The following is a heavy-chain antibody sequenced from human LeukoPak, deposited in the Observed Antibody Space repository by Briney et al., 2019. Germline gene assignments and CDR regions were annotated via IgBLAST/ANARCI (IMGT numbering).Heavy chain of an antibody. J-gene: IGHJ4*02. D-gene: IGHD3-22*01. V-gene: IGHV4-39*01. CDR1: GGSISSSSYY. CDR2: IYYSGST. Sequence: SETLSLTCTVSGGSISSSSYYWGWIRQPPGKGLEWIGSIYYSGSTYYNPSLKSRVTISVDTSKNQFSLKLSSVTAADTAVYYCARGGTMIVVVPDYWGQGTLVTVSS. CDR3: ARGGTMIVVVPDY.